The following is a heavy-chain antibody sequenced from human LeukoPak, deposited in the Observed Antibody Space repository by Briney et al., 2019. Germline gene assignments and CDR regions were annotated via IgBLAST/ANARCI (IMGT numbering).Heavy chain of an antibody. Sequence: VASVKVSCKASGYTFTSYYMHWVRQAPGQGLEWMGIINPSGGSTSYAQKFQGRVTMTRDMSTSTVYMELSSLRSEDTAVYYCARDWKYYYDSSGYYYRFGFDYWGQGTLVTASS. J-gene: IGHJ4*02. D-gene: IGHD3-22*01. CDR2: INPSGGST. V-gene: IGHV1-46*01. CDR1: GYTFTSYY. CDR3: ARDWKYYYDSSGYYYRFGFDY.